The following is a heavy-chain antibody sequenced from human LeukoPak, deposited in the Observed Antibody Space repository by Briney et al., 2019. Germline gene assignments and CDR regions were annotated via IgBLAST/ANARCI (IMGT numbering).Heavy chain of an antibody. CDR2: IYYSGST. V-gene: IGHV4-39*01. D-gene: IGHD6-13*01. CDR3: ARAGADYPDY. CDR1: GGSISSSSYY. Sequence: PSETLSLTCTVSGGSISSSSYYWGWIRQPPGKGLEWIGSIYYSGSTYYNPSLKSRVTISVDTSKNRFSLKLSSVTAADTAVYYCARAGADYPDYWGQGTLVTVSS. J-gene: IGHJ4*02.